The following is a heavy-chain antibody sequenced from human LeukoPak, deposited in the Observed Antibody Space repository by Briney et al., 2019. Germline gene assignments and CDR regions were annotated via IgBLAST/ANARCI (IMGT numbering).Heavy chain of an antibody. J-gene: IGHJ4*02. CDR2: IYYSGST. V-gene: IGHV4-59*01. CDR3: ARVTWDSSGYYLYAHDY. Sequence: PSETLSLTCTVSGGSISSYYWSWIRQPPGKGLEWIGYIYYSGSTNYNPSLKSRVTISVDTSKNQFSLKLSSVTAADTAVYYCARVTWDSSGYYLYAHDYWGQGTLVTVSS. CDR1: GGSISSYY. D-gene: IGHD3-22*01.